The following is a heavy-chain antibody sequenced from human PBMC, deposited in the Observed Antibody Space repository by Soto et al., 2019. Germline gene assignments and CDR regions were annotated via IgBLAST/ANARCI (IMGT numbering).Heavy chain of an antibody. CDR2: ISSSSYI. Sequence: GGSLRLSCAASGFTFSSYSMNWVRQAPGKGLEWVSSISSSSYIYYADSVKGRFTISRDNAKNSLYLQMNSLRAEDTAVYYCARDKYGSGSYYYYGMDVWGQGTTVTVSS. CDR1: GFTFSSYS. J-gene: IGHJ6*02. CDR3: ARDKYGSGSYYYYGMDV. D-gene: IGHD3-10*01. V-gene: IGHV3-21*01.